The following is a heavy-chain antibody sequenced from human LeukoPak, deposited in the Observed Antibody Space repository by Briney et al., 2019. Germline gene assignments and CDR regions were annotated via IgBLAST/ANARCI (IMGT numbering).Heavy chain of an antibody. J-gene: IGHJ4*02. CDR1: GGTFSSHA. CDR2: IIPIFGTA. CDR3: AVSLGSSGYY. Sequence: GASVKVSCKASGGTFSSHAISWVRQAPGQGLEWTGGIIPIFGTANYAQKFQGRVTITADKSTSTAYMELSSLRSEDTAVYYCAVSLGSSGYYWGQGTLVTVSS. D-gene: IGHD3-22*01. V-gene: IGHV1-69*06.